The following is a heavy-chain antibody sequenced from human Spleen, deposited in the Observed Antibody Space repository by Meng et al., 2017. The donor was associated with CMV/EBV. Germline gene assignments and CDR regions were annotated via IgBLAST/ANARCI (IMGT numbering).Heavy chain of an antibody. D-gene: IGHD3-3*01. CDR3: ARDLYDSWSGFSPYGMDV. Sequence: SETLSLTCTVSGGSIRSRDYYWTWIRQPPGKGLEWIGNIDYSGSTYYNPSLKSRVIISVDTSKNQFSLKLSSGTAADTAVYYCARDLYDSWSGFSPYGMDVWGQGTTVTVSS. CDR2: IDYSGST. V-gene: IGHV4-30-4*08. J-gene: IGHJ6*02. CDR1: GGSIRSRDYY.